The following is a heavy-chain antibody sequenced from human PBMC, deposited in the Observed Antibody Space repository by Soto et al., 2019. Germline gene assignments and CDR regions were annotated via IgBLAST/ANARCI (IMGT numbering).Heavy chain of an antibody. CDR1: GGSISSSSYY. V-gene: IGHV4-39*01. D-gene: IGHD2-21*01. J-gene: IGHJ4*02. CDR3: ARLWIAGRYFDY. CDR2: IYYSGST. Sequence: ETLSLTCTVSGGSISSSSYYWGWIRQPPGKGLEWIGSIYYSGSTYYNPSLKSRVTISVDTSKNQFSLKLSSVTAADTAVYYCARLWIAGRYFDYWGQGTLVTVSS.